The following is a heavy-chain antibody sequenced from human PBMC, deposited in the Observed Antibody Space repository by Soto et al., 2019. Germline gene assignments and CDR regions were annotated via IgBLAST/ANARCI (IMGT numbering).Heavy chain of an antibody. CDR3: VKDRDSSSWPARDV. J-gene: IGHJ6*02. Sequence: QVHLVQSGAEVKKPGASVNVSCKTSGYTFTRNGISWVRQAPGQGLEWMGWISPNSGNTRYAQKLQDRVIMTTDTPTSTAYTELRSLRSHDTAVYSCVKDRDSSSWPARDVWGPGTKVTVSS. D-gene: IGHD6-13*01. CDR2: ISPNSGNT. CDR1: GYTFTRNG. V-gene: IGHV1-18*01.